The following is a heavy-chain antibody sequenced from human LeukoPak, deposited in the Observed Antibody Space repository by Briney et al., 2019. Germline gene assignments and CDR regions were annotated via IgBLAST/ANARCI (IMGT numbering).Heavy chain of an antibody. Sequence: ASVKVSCKASGYTFTSYGISWVRQAPGQGLEWMGWISAYNGNANYAQKLQGRVIMTTDTSTSTAYMELRSLRSDDTAVYYCARDASRITMVRGVIGSAFDIWGQGTMVTVSS. CDR3: ARDASRITMVRGVIGSAFDI. V-gene: IGHV1-18*01. J-gene: IGHJ3*02. CDR2: ISAYNGNA. D-gene: IGHD3-10*01. CDR1: GYTFTSYG.